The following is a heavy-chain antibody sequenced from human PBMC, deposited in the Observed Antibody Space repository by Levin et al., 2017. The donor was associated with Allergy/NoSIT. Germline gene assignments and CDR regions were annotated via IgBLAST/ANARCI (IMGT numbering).Heavy chain of an antibody. CDR1: GFTFISYS. CDR3: ARDPTPGIAAAGTFYLDY. J-gene: IGHJ4*02. Sequence: SCAASGFTFISYSMNWVRQAPGKGLEWVSSISSSSSYIYYADSVKGRFTISRDNAKNSLYLKLNSLRAEDTAVYYCARDPTPGIAAAGTFYLDYWGQGTLVAVSS. D-gene: IGHD6-13*01. CDR2: ISSSSSYI. V-gene: IGHV3-21*01.